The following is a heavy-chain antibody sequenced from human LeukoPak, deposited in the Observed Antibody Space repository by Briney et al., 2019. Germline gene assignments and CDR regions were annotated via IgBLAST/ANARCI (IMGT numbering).Heavy chain of an antibody. CDR3: ASHSGTGAPIDY. CDR1: SGSLSGYS. CDR2: ISHSGIT. J-gene: IGHJ4*02. D-gene: IGHD3-10*01. Sequence: PSETLSLTCAVSSGSLSGYSWGWIRQPPGKGLEWVGEISHSGITNYNASLKSRVTISLNKSEIQFSLMLSAVTAADTAVYYCASHSGTGAPIDYWSQGTLVTVSS. V-gene: IGHV4-34*01.